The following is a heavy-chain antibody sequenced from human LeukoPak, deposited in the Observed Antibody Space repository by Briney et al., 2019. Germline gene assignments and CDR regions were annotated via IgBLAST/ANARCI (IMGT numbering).Heavy chain of an antibody. CDR2: ISISSGTI. V-gene: IGHV3-48*04. Sequence: GGSLRLSCAASGFTFSSYDMNWIRQAPGKGLEWVSYISISSGTIYYADSVKGRFTISRDNAKNSLYLQMNSLRAEDTAVYYCARGTRVAANLHTAWGQGTLVTVSS. D-gene: IGHD2-15*01. CDR1: GFTFSSYD. J-gene: IGHJ5*02. CDR3: ARGTRVAANLHTA.